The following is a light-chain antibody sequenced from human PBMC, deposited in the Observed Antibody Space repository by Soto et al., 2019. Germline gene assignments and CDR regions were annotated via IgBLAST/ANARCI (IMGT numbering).Light chain of an antibody. Sequence: QSVLTQPPSVSAAPGQKVTISCSGSNSNIGNNYVSWYQQFPGTAPKLLIFNTNQRPAGVPDRFSASKSGTSASLAISGLQSDDETDYYCAVWDDSLNGVIFGGGTKLTVL. J-gene: IGLJ2*01. CDR1: NSNIGNNY. CDR2: NTN. V-gene: IGLV1-51*02. CDR3: AVWDDSLNGVI.